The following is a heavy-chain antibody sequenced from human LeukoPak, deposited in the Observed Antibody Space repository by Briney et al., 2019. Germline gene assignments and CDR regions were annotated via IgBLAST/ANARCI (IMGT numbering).Heavy chain of an antibody. CDR3: ARVDTAMVTGLDY. V-gene: IGHV4-59*01. Sequence: PSETLSLTCTVSGGSISSYYWGWIRQPPGKGLEWIGYIYYSGSTNYNPSLKSRVTISVDTSKNQFSLKLSSVTAADTAVYYCARVDTAMVTGLDYWGQGTLVTVSS. CDR1: GGSISSYY. D-gene: IGHD5-18*01. CDR2: IYYSGST. J-gene: IGHJ4*02.